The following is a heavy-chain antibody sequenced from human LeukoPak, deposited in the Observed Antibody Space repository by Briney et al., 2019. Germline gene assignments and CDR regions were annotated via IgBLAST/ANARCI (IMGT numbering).Heavy chain of an antibody. CDR1: GFTFSKYW. Sequence: GGSETLSCAASGFTFSKYWMLWVRQAPGKGLESVSRINTDGTVTTYGDSVKGRFTVSRDNADNTMFLQMNSVRDEDTAVYYCATKQWLDPPPYPWAQGNADTVSSASIKGPSYFD. CDR3: ATKQWLDPPPYPWAQGNADTVSSASIKGPSYFD. V-gene: IGHV3-74*01. J-gene: IGHJ4*01. CDR2: INTDGTVT. D-gene: IGHD6-19*01.